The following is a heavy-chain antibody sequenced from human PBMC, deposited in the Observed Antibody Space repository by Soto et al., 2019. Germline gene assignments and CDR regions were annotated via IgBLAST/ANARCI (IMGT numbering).Heavy chain of an antibody. CDR1: GFSFSSSG. CDR2: ISSISTTI. Sequence: EVQLVESGGGLVQPGGSLRLSCAASGFSFSSSGMSWVRQAPGKGLEWVSYISSISTTIDYADSVKGRFTVSRDNAKNSLYLQMNRLREDDTAVYYCARDGRPLDYWGQGTLVTVSS. J-gene: IGHJ4*02. V-gene: IGHV3-48*02. CDR3: ARDGRPLDY.